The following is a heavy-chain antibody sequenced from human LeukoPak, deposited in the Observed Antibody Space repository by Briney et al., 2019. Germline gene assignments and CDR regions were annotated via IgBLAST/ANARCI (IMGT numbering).Heavy chain of an antibody. CDR3: TKDSQGSYDGFWYGTYGMDM. D-gene: IGHD3-16*01. CDR2: ISDYP. J-gene: IGHJ6*04. Sequence: GGSLRLSCVASGFSFNTFALTWVRQAPGKGLEWVSTISDYPHYADSVRGRFTISRDNSRKTVFLQMNSLTPEDAATYYCTKDSQGSYDGFWYGTYGMDMWGKGTTVTVSS. CDR1: GFSFNTFA. V-gene: IGHV3-23*05.